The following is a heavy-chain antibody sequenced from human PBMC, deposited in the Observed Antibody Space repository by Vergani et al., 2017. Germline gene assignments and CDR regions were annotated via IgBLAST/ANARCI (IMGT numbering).Heavy chain of an antibody. CDR3: VRVKGSNWNDHLYDI. D-gene: IGHD1-1*01. V-gene: IGHV3-72*01. J-gene: IGHJ3*02. CDR2: IRNKANDYTT. CDR1: GFIFSDHY. Sequence: EVQVVESGGGLVQPGGSLRLSCAASGFIFSDHYMDWVRQAPGKGLEWVGRIRNKANDYTTQYAASVKGRFTISRDDSKSYLYLQMNSLQTEDKALYYCVRVKGSNWNDHLYDIWGQGTLGNVSS.